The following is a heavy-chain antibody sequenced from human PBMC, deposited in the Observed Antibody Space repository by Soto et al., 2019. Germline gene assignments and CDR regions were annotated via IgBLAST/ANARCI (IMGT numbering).Heavy chain of an antibody. V-gene: IGHV1-18*04. CDR3: VRDQKYFRVNGNWFDS. J-gene: IGHJ5*01. D-gene: IGHD2-2*01. CDR2: VSGNNGAS. Sequence: ASVKVSCKASGYISADFGISWVRQAPGQGLEWMGWVSGNNGASNPAPKVQGRITMTLDTSTGVSYMALRSLRSDDTAIYYCVRDQKYFRVNGNWFDSWGQGTLVTV. CDR1: GYISADFG.